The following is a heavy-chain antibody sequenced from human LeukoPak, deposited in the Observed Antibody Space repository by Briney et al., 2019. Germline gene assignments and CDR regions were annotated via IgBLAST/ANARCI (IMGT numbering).Heavy chain of an antibody. V-gene: IGHV3-23*01. CDR1: GGSISSSSYY. J-gene: IGHJ4*02. CDR2: ISGSGGST. D-gene: IGHD3-3*01. CDR3: AKAGNYDFWSGYYNFDY. Sequence: ETLSLTCTVSGGSISSSSYYWGWIRQAPGKGLEWVSAISGSGGSTYYADSVKGRFTISRDNSKNTLYLQMNSLRAEDTAVYYCAKAGNYDFWSGYYNFDYWGQGTLVTVSS.